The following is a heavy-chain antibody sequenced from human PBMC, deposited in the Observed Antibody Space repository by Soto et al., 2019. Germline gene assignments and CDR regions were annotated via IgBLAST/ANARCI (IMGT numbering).Heavy chain of an antibody. CDR2: IYHSGST. Sequence: SETLSLTCAVSGGSISSSNWWSWVRQPPGKGLEWIGEIYHSGSTNYNPSLKGRVTISVDKSKNQFSLKLSSVTAADTAVYYCASSHSYGLFDYWGQGTLVTVSS. J-gene: IGHJ4*02. CDR3: ASSHSYGLFDY. V-gene: IGHV4-4*02. CDR1: GGSISSSNW. D-gene: IGHD5-18*01.